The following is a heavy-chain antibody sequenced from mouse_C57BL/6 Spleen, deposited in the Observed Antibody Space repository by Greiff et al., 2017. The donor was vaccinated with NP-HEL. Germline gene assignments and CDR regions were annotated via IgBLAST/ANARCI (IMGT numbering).Heavy chain of an antibody. CDR3: ARGGLHIYAMDY. J-gene: IGHJ4*01. Sequence: VQLQQSGPELVKPGASVKISCKASGYTFTDYYMNWVKQSHGKSLEWIGDINPNNGGTSYNQKFKGKATLTVDKSSSTAYMELRSLTSEDSAVYYCARGGLHIYAMDYWGQGTSVTVSS. CDR1: GYTFTDYY. CDR2: INPNNGGT. D-gene: IGHD2-4*01. V-gene: IGHV1-26*01.